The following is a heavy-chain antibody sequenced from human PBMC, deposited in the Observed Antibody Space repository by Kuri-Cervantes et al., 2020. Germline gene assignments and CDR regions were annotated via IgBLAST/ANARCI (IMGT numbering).Heavy chain of an antibody. CDR1: GFTFSSYA. J-gene: IGHJ6*02. V-gene: IGHV3-30-3*01. CDR2: ISYDGSNK. D-gene: IGHD3-10*01. Sequence: GESLKISCAASGFTFSSYAMHWVRQAPGKGLEWVAVISYDGSNKYYADSVKGRFTIPRDNSKNALYLQMNSLRAEDTAVYYCARDGPGSGYGMDVWGQGTMVTVSS. CDR3: ARDGPGSGYGMDV.